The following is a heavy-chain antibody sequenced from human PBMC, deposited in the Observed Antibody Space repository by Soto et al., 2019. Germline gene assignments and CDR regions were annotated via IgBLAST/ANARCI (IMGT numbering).Heavy chain of an antibody. CDR2: ISWNSGSI. Sequence: PWGSLRLSCAASGFTFDDYAMHWVRQAPGKGLEWVSGISWNSGSIGYADSVKGRFTISRDNAKNSLYLQMNSLRAEDTALYYCAKDIRGQQLGRFDYWGQGTLVTVSS. J-gene: IGHJ4*02. D-gene: IGHD6-13*01. CDR1: GFTFDDYA. V-gene: IGHV3-9*01. CDR3: AKDIRGQQLGRFDY.